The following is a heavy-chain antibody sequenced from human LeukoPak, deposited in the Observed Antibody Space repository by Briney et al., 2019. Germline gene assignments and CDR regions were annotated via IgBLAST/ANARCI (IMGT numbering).Heavy chain of an antibody. V-gene: IGHV3-23*01. CDR3: VKDYYDSSGYYYFDY. Sequence: GGSLRLSCAASGFTFSRYAMSWVRQAPGKGLEWVSAVSGSGGSTFYADSVKGRFTISRDNSKNTLYLQMSSLTPEDTAMFYCVKDYYDSSGYYYFDYWGQGTLVTVSS. J-gene: IGHJ4*02. CDR1: GFTFSRYA. CDR2: VSGSGGST. D-gene: IGHD3-22*01.